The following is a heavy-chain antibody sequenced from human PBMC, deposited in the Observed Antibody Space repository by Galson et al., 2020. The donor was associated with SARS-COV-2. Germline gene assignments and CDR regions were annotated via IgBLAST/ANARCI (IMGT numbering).Heavy chain of an antibody. CDR3: ARQGVNMIVLVTVPGWYFDL. CDR2: IYHSGTT. D-gene: IGHD3-22*01. CDR1: GYSISSDYY. V-gene: IGHV4-38-2*01. Sequence: SQTLSLTCAVSGYSISSDYYWGWIRQPPGKGLEWIGNIYHSGTTYYNPSLKSRVTISIDKSKNQFSLQLSSVTAADTALYYCARQGVNMIVLVTVPGWYFDLWGRGTLVTVSS. J-gene: IGHJ2*01.